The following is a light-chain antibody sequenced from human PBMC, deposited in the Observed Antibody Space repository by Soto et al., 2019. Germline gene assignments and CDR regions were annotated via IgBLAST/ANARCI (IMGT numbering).Light chain of an antibody. CDR3: QQYNSYSRT. J-gene: IGKJ5*01. Sequence: DIQMTQSPSTLSASVGDRVTITCRASQSISPWLAWYQLKPGKAPKLLIYKASSLESGVPSRFSGSGSGTEFTLTISRLQPDDFATYYCQQYNSYSRTFGQGTRLEIK. CDR2: KAS. V-gene: IGKV1-5*03. CDR1: QSISPW.